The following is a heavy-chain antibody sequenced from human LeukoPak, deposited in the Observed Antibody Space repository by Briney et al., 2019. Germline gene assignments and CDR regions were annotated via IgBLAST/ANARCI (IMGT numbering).Heavy chain of an antibody. CDR1: GFSFDDSA. CDR2: ISGDGSST. J-gene: IGHJ4*02. V-gene: IGHV3-43*02. CDR3: AKGATGWSPFGY. D-gene: IGHD6-19*01. Sequence: GGSLRLSCAASGFSFDDSAMHWVRQAPGKGLEWVSLISGDGSSTYYADSVKGRFTISRGNSKNSLYLQMNSLRTEDTALYYCAKGATGWSPFGYWGQGTLVTVSS.